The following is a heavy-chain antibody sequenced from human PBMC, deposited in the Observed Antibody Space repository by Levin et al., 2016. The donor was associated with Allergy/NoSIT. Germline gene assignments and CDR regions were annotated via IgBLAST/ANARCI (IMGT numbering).Heavy chain of an antibody. Sequence: WIRQPPGKGLEWVSYISSSSDYTNYADSVKGRFTISRDNAKNSLFLQMNSLRTEDTAVYYCATSRSGWQFDYWGQGTLVTVSS. D-gene: IGHD6-19*01. CDR3: ATSRSGWQFDY. J-gene: IGHJ4*02. V-gene: IGHV3-11*03. CDR2: ISSSSDYT.